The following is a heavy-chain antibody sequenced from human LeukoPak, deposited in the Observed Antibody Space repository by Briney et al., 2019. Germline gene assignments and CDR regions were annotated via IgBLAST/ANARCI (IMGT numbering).Heavy chain of an antibody. J-gene: IGHJ6*02. CDR2: INPNSGGT. V-gene: IGHV1-2*02. Sequence: GASVKVSCKASGYTFTGYYMHWVRQAPGQGLEWMGWINPNSGGTNYAQKFQGRVTMTRDTSISTAYMELSRLRSDGTAVYYCARGIYYYDSSGYFQNSGYYGMDVWGQGTTVTVSS. CDR3: ARGIYYYDSSGYFQNSGYYGMDV. CDR1: GYTFTGYY. D-gene: IGHD3-22*01.